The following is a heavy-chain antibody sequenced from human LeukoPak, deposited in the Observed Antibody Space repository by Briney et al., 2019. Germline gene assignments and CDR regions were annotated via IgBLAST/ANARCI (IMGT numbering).Heavy chain of an antibody. J-gene: IGHJ4*02. V-gene: IGHV4-30-2*01. D-gene: IGHD3-10*02. CDR2: IYHTGTA. CDR3: ARALYYVDY. Sequence: PSETLSLTCAVSGGSISSGGYSWSWIRQPPGKGLEFIGYIYHTGTAYYNPSLKSRVTISVDRSKNQFSLKLSSVTAADTAVYYCARALYYVDYWGQGTLVTVSS. CDR1: GGSISSGGYS.